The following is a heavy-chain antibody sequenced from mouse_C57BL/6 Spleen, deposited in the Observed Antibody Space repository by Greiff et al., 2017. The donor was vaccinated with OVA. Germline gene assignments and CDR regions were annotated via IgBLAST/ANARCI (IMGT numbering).Heavy chain of an antibody. CDR3: ARLYSKGAMDD. CDR1: GYTFTSYW. CDR2: IYPSDSET. Sequence: QVQLQQPGAELVRPGSSVKLSCKASGYTFTSYWMDWVKQRPGQGLEWIGNIYPSDSETHYNQKFKDKATLTVDKSSSTAYMQLSSLTSEDAAVYYCARLYSKGAMDDWGKGTSVTVSS. V-gene: IGHV1-61*01. D-gene: IGHD1-1*01. J-gene: IGHJ4*01.